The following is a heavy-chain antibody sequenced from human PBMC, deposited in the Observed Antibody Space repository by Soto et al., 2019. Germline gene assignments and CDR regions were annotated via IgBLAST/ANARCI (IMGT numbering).Heavy chain of an antibody. V-gene: IGHV4-61*01. CDR3: ARGPWDSSSWYLNYYYYGMDV. CDR2: IYYSGST. J-gene: IGHJ6*02. CDR1: GGSVSSGSYY. Sequence: QVQLQESGPGLVKPSETLSLTCTVSGGSVSSGSYYWSWIRQPPGKGLEWIGYIYYSGSTNYNPSLKSRVTISVDTSKNQFSLKLSSVTAADTAVYYCARGPWDSSSWYLNYYYYGMDVWGQGTTVTVSS. D-gene: IGHD6-13*01.